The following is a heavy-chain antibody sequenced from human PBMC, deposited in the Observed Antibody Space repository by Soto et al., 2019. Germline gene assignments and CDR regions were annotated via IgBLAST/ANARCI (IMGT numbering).Heavy chain of an antibody. CDR2: IYPGDSDT. CDR3: AIGGDWYFFDI. Sequence: GESLKISCKGSGYSFTNYCIGWVLQMPGKGLEWMGVIYPGDSDTRYNPSFEGQAIISSDKSISTVYLQWSSLKASDTAMYYCAIGGDWYFFDIWAQGTMVTVSS. D-gene: IGHD2-21*02. V-gene: IGHV5-51*01. J-gene: IGHJ3*02. CDR1: GYSFTNYC.